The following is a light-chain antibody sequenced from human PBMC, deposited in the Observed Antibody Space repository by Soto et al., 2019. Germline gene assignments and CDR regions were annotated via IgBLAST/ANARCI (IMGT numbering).Light chain of an antibody. CDR3: AAWDDSLNGFFV. Sequence: QAVLTQPPPTCGTPGQRVTISCSGSSSNIGSNAVTWHQQLPGTAPKLLIYNDIERPSGVPDRFSGSKSGTSASLAISGLQSEDEADYYCAAWDDSLNGFFVFGTGTKVTVL. J-gene: IGLJ1*01. CDR2: NDI. V-gene: IGLV1-44*01. CDR1: SSNIGSNA.